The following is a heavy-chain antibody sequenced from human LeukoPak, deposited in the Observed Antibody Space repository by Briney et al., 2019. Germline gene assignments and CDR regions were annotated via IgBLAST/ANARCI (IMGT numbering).Heavy chain of an antibody. CDR2: IKQDGSEK. J-gene: IGHJ4*02. D-gene: IGHD3-3*01. V-gene: IGHV3-7*01. CDR3: AREVYYDFWSGYYGYLDY. CDR1: GFTFSSYW. Sequence: GGSLRLSCAASGFTFSSYWMSWVRQAPGKGLEWVANIKQDGSEKYYVDSVKGRFTISRDNAKNSLYLQMNSLRAEDTAVYYCAREVYYDFWSGYYGYLDYWGQGTLVTVSS.